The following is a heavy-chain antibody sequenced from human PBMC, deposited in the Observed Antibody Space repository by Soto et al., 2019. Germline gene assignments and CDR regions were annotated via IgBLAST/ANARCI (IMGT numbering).Heavy chain of an antibody. J-gene: IGHJ5*02. Sequence: PSDTLSLTCTVSGGSISSSSYYWGWIRQPPGKGLEWIGSIYYSGSTYYNPSLKSRVTISVDTSKNQFSLKLSSVTAADTAVYYCARQGYCSRTSCPKSFDPSGPKTLVIVSS. D-gene: IGHD2-2*01. CDR3: ARQGYCSRTSCPKSFDP. CDR2: IYYSGST. V-gene: IGHV4-39*01. CDR1: GGSISSSSYY.